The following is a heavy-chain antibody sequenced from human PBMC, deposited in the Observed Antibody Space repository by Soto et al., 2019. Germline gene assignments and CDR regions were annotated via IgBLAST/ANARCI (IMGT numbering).Heavy chain of an antibody. CDR2: NYVTGDV. CDR3: ARLRIAINNYKLFQP. V-gene: IGHV4-31*03. D-gene: IGHD2-21*01. J-gene: IGHJ1*01. CDR1: GAALDSGNFY. Sequence: SETLSLTCLVSGAALDSGNFYWGWLPQGPGEGLELIGHNYVTGDVDYNPTLRDRITISQDTSARQFYLNLRLLTAADTAVYYCARLRIAINNYKLFQPWGQGTLVTVSS.